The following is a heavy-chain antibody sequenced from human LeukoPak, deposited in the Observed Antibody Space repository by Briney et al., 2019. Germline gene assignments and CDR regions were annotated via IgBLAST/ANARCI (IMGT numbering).Heavy chain of an antibody. Sequence: GGSLRLSCAASGFTFSNAWMSWVRQAPGKGLEWVGRIKSKTDGGTTDYAAPVKGRFTISRDDSKNTLYLQMNSLRTEDTAVYYCTTVGYCSGGSCYWDYYYGMDVWGQGTTVTVSS. V-gene: IGHV3-15*01. CDR2: IKSKTDGGTT. D-gene: IGHD2-15*01. J-gene: IGHJ6*02. CDR3: TTVGYCSGGSCYWDYYYGMDV. CDR1: GFTFSNAW.